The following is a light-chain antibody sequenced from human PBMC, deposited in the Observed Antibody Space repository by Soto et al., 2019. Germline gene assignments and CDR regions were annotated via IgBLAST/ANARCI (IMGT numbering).Light chain of an antibody. J-gene: IGKJ4*01. V-gene: IGKV3-11*01. Sequence: EIVLTQSPATVSLSPGERATLSCRASQSISTYLAWYQQKPGQAPRLLFYDASYRAAGIPARFSGSGSGTDFTLTISGLEPEDVAVYYCQQRRNWLLTFGGGTKVEI. CDR3: QQRRNWLLT. CDR2: DAS. CDR1: QSISTY.